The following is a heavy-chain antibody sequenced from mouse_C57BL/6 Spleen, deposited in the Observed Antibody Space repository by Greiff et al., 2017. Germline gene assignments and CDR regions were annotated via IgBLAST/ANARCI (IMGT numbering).Heavy chain of an antibody. D-gene: IGHD2-5*01. CDR3: ARRTTIVTTEAMGC. CDR2: IYPGDGDT. Sequence: VKLQESGAELVKPGASVKISCKASGYAFSSYWMNWVKQRPGKGLEWIGQIYPGDGDTNYNGKFKGKATLTADKSSSTAYMQLSSLTSEDSAVYFCARRTTIVTTEAMGCWGQGASVTVST. V-gene: IGHV1-80*01. J-gene: IGHJ4*01. CDR1: GYAFSSYW.